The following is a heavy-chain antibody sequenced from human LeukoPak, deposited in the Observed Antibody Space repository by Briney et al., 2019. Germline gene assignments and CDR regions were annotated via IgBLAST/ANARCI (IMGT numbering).Heavy chain of an antibody. Sequence: PSETLSLTCTVSGGSISSSSYYWGWIRQPPGKGLEWIGSIYYSGSTYYNSSLKSRLTISVDTSKNQFSLKLSSVTAADTAVYFCARHGGSWTFDYWGQGTLVTVSS. CDR3: ARHGGSWTFDY. D-gene: IGHD6-13*01. V-gene: IGHV4-39*01. CDR2: IYYSGST. CDR1: GGSISSSSYY. J-gene: IGHJ4*02.